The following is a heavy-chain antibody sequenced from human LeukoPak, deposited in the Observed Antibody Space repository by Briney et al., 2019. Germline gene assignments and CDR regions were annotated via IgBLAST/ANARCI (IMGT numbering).Heavy chain of an antibody. D-gene: IGHD6-19*01. J-gene: IGHJ4*02. V-gene: IGHV4-34*01. Sequence: PSETLSLTCAVYGGSFSGYYWSWIRQPPGKGLEWIGEINHSGSTNYNPSLKSRVTISVDTSKNQFSLKLRSVTAADTAVYYCARGYSSGWHLDYWGQGTLVTVSS. CDR3: ARGYSSGWHLDY. CDR2: INHSGST. CDR1: GGSFSGYY.